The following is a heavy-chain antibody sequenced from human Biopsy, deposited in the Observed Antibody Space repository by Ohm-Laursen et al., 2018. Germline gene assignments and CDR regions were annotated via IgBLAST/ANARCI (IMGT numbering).Heavy chain of an antibody. CDR1: GGDINNYY. CDR2: LFTSGTT. Sequence: PSDTLSLTCNVSGGDINNYYWSWIRQPAGKGLEWIGRLFTSGTTNYSPSLNNRVTMSVDTSKNQFSLRLTSVTAADTAVYYCVRGGSGSFPFDYWGPGTLVTVSS. D-gene: IGHD3-10*01. V-gene: IGHV4-4*07. CDR3: VRGGSGSFPFDY. J-gene: IGHJ4*02.